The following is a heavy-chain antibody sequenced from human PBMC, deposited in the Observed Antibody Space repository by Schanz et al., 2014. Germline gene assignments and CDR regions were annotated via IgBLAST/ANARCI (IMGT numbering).Heavy chain of an antibody. J-gene: IGHJ4*02. CDR2: LSGDGGTT. CDR1: GFSFSSYT. CDR3: AKQHGVIQQVSDY. D-gene: IGHD3-22*01. V-gene: IGHV3-23*01. Sequence: EVQLLESGGGLVQPGESLRLSCAASGFSFSSYTMSWVRLAPGKGLQWVSSLSGDGGTTHYADSVKGRFTISRDNYKNTLYLQMNSLSAEDTAVYFCAKQHGVIQQVSDYWGQGTLVTVSS.